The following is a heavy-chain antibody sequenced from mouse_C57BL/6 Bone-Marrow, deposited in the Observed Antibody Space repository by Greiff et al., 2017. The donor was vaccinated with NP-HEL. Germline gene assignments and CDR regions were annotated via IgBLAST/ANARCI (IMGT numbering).Heavy chain of an antibody. D-gene: IGHD2-3*01. CDR1: GYTFTRYW. CDR3: ANTDGYYAWFAY. J-gene: IGHJ3*01. CDR2: IHPSDSDT. Sequence: QVQLQQPGAELVKPGASVKVSCKASGYTFTRYWMHWVKQRPGPGLEWIGRIHPSDSDTNYNQKFKGKATLTVDKSSRPAYMQLSSLTSEDSAVYYCANTDGYYAWFAYWGQGTLVTVSA. V-gene: IGHV1-74*01.